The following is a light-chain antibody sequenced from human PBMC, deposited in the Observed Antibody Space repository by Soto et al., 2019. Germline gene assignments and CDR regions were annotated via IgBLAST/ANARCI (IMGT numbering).Light chain of an antibody. V-gene: IGLV2-18*02. CDR2: EVS. CDR1: STDFVGYNR. CDR3: SSYTSSRIYV. Sequence: QSVLTQPPSVSGSPGQSVTISCTGTSTDFVGYNRVSWYQQPPGTAPKLMIYEVSKRPSGVPDRFSGSKSGNTASLTISGLQPEDEADYYCSSYTSSRIYVFGTGTKV. J-gene: IGLJ1*01.